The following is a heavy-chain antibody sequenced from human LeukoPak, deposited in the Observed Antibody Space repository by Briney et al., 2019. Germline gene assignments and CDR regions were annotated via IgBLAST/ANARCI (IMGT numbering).Heavy chain of an antibody. CDR2: INPNSGGT. CDR1: GYTFTSYG. Sequence: ASVKVSCKASGYTFTSYGISWVRQAPGQGLEWMGWINPNSGGTNYAQKFQGRVTMTRDTSISTAYMELSRLRSDDTAVYYCARGYSSSWSANDYWGQGTLVTVSS. J-gene: IGHJ4*02. CDR3: ARGYSSSWSANDY. D-gene: IGHD6-13*01. V-gene: IGHV1-2*02.